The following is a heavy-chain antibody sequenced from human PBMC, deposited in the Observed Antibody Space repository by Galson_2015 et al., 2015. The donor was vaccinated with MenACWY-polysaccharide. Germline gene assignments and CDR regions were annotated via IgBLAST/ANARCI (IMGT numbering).Heavy chain of an antibody. D-gene: IGHD3-22*01. CDR1: GFTFSSYW. V-gene: IGHV3-7*01. J-gene: IGHJ3*02. Sequence: SLRLSCAASGFTFSSYWMTWVRQAPGKGLECVANIKQDGSEKYNVDSVKGRFTISRDNAKNSLSLQMNSLRAEDTAVYYCARAPHYYDTSGYFWYAFDIWGQGTMVTVSS. CDR3: ARAPHYYDTSGYFWYAFDI. CDR2: IKQDGSEK.